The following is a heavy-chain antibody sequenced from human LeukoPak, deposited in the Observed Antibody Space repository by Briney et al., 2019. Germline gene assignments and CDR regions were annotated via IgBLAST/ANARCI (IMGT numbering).Heavy chain of an antibody. V-gene: IGHV4-59*08. Sequence: SETLSLTCTVSGGSISSYYWSWIRQPPGKGLEWIGYIYYSGSTNYNPSLKSRVTMSVDTSKNQFSLKLSSVTAADTAVYYCARMSMVRGREFDYWGQGTLVTVSS. CDR2: IYYSGST. J-gene: IGHJ4*02. D-gene: IGHD3-10*01. CDR3: ARMSMVRGREFDY. CDR1: GGSISSYY.